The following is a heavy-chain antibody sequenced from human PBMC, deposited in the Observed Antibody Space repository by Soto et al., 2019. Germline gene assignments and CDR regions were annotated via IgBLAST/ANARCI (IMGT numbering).Heavy chain of an antibody. CDR2: VYYTGST. Sequence: PSETLSLTCSVSGGSISGSYWSWIRQSPVKGLEWLGYVYYTGSTNYSPSLRSRVSISVDTSKNEFSLRLSSATAADTAVYFCARSVAVPGAHIDYWGQGTQVTVSS. CDR1: GGSISGSY. D-gene: IGHD6-19*01. V-gene: IGHV4-59*01. J-gene: IGHJ4*02. CDR3: ARSVAVPGAHIDY.